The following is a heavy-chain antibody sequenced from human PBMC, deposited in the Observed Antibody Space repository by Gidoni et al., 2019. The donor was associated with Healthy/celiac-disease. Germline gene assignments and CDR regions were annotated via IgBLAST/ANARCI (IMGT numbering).Heavy chain of an antibody. V-gene: IGHV4-59*01. CDR3: ARLYGENWFDP. CDR2: IYYSGST. CDR1: GGSISSYY. D-gene: IGHD7-27*01. Sequence: QVQLQESGPGLVKPSETLSLTCTVSGGSISSYYWSWIRQPPGKGLEWSGYIYYSGSTNYNPSLKSRVTISVDTSKNQFSLKLSSVTAADTAVYYCARLYGENWFDPWGQGTLVTVSS. J-gene: IGHJ5*02.